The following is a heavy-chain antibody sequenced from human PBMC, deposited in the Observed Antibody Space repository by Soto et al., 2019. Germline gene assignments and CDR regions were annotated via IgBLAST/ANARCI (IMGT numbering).Heavy chain of an antibody. J-gene: IGHJ4*02. CDR1: GFPFSSYS. CDR3: ARDPYYYASGSYYPDY. D-gene: IGHD3-10*01. CDR2: ISSSSSNI. Sequence: PGGSLRLSCAASGFPFSSYSMNWVRQAPGKGLEWVSSISSSSSNIYYADSVKGRFTISRDNAKNSLYPQMNSLRAEDTAVYYCARDPYYYASGSYYPDYWGQGTLVTVSS. V-gene: IGHV3-21*01.